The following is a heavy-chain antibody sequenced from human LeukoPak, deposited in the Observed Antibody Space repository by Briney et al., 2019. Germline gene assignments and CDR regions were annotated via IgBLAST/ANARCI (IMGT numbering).Heavy chain of an antibody. CDR1: GFTFDDYG. CDR2: INWNGGST. D-gene: IGHD6-13*01. Sequence: PRGSLRLSCAASGFTFDDYGMSWVRQAPGKGLEWVSGINWNGGSTVYADSVKGRFTISRDNAKNSLYLQMNSLRAEDTALYYCASALDNFIAAAGTQSYMDVWGKGTTVTVSS. CDR3: ASALDNFIAAAGTQSYMDV. J-gene: IGHJ6*03. V-gene: IGHV3-20*04.